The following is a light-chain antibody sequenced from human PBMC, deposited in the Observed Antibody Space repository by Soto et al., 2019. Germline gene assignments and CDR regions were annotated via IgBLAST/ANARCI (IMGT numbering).Light chain of an antibody. CDR1: SSNIGSYT. CDR2: SNN. J-gene: IGLJ2*01. CDR3: AAWDDSLNGVL. Sequence: QSVLTQPPSASGTPGQRVTISCSGSSSNIGSYTVSWYQQLPGAAPKLLIYSNNQRPSGVPDRFSGSKSGTSASLGTSGLQSEDEADYYCAAWDDSLNGVLFGGGTKVTVL. V-gene: IGLV1-44*01.